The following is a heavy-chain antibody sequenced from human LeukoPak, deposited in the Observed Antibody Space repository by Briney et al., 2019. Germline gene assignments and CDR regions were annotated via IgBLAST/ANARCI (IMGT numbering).Heavy chain of an antibody. Sequence: PSETLSLTCTVSGGSISSSSYYWSWIRQPPGKGLEWIGEINHSGSTNYNPSLKSRVTISVDTSKNQFSLKLSSVTAADTAVYYCATGGGMVRGVIIFDYWGQGTLVTVSS. CDR3: ATGGGMVRGVIIFDY. CDR1: GGSISSSSYY. J-gene: IGHJ4*02. D-gene: IGHD3-10*01. V-gene: IGHV4-39*07. CDR2: INHSGST.